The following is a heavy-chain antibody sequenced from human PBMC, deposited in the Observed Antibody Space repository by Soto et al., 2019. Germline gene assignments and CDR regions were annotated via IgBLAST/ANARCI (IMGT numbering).Heavy chain of an antibody. V-gene: IGHV3-74*01. J-gene: IGHJ5*02. CDR1: EFTFSRYW. Sequence: GGSLRLSCVASEFTFSRYWMHWVRQAPGKGLVWVSRINMDGTKTAYADSVKGRFTVSRDNANNTLYLQMNSLGVEDTAVYYCARDYYYDSRSSSVNWFDPWGQGTLVTVSS. D-gene: IGHD3-22*01. CDR2: INMDGTKT. CDR3: ARDYYYDSRSSSVNWFDP.